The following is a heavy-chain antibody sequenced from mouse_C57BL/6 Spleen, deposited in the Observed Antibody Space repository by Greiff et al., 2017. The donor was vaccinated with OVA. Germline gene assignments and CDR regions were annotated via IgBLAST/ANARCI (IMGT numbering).Heavy chain of an antibody. CDR1: GYTFTSYW. D-gene: IGHD1-1*01. V-gene: IGHV1-50*01. J-gene: IGHJ2*01. Sequence: VQLQQPGAELVKPGASVKLSCKASGYTFTSYWMQWVKQRPGQGLEWIGEIDPSDSYTNYNQKFKGKATLTVDTSSSTAYMQLSSLTSEDSAVYYCARWDTVAYWGQGTTLTVSS. CDR3: ARWDTVAY. CDR2: IDPSDSYT.